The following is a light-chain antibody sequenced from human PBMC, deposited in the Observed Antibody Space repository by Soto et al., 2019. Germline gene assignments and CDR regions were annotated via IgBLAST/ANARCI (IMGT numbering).Light chain of an antibody. Sequence: QSALTQPRSVSGSPGQSVTISCTGTSSDVGGYNYVSWYQQHPGKAPKLMIYDVSKRPSGVPDRFSGSKSVNTASLTISGLQVEDEADYYCCSYVCSYANVFGTGTKITVL. CDR2: DVS. V-gene: IGLV2-11*01. CDR3: CSYVCSYANV. J-gene: IGLJ1*01. CDR1: SSDVGGYNY.